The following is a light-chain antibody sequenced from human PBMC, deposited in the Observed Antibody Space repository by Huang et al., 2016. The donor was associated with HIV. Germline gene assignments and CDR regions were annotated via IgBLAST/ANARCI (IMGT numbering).Light chain of an antibody. Sequence: EIVLTQSPATLSLSPGERATLSCRASQSVSTYLAWYQQTPGQGPRLLICDAYKRATGIPARFSGGGSGTEFTLTISGLEPEDFAGYYRQQGSNWLGAFGGGTKVEIK. V-gene: IGKV3-11*01. J-gene: IGKJ4*01. CDR3: QQGSNWLGA. CDR1: QSVSTY. CDR2: DAY.